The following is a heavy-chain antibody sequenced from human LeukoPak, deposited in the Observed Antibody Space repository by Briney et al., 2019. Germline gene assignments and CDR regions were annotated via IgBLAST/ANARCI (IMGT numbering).Heavy chain of an antibody. J-gene: IGHJ3*02. Sequence: PGGSLRLSCAASGFTFSDYYMSWIRQAPGKGLEWVSYIRSSGSTIYYADSVKGRFTISRDNAKNSLYLQMNSLRAEDTAVYYCASHRLYFGSYYGSLIGAFDIWGQGTMVTVSS. D-gene: IGHD3-10*01. CDR3: ASHRLYFGSYYGSLIGAFDI. CDR1: GFTFSDYY. V-gene: IGHV3-11*04. CDR2: IRSSGSTI.